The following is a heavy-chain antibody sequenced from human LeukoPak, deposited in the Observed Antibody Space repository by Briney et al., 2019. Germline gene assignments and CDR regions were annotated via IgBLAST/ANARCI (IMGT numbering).Heavy chain of an antibody. Sequence: SQTLSLTCAVSGGSISSGSYYWSWIRQTAGKGLEWIGRIYTSRSTNYNPSLKSRVTISVDTSKNQFSLKLSSATAADTAVYYCASSSGYNSYWGQGTLVTVSS. J-gene: IGHJ4*02. D-gene: IGHD3-22*01. CDR3: ASSSGYNSY. CDR2: IYTSRST. CDR1: GGSISSGSYY. V-gene: IGHV4-61*02.